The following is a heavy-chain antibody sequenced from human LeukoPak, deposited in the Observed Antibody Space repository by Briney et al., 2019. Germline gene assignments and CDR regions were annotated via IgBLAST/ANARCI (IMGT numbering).Heavy chain of an antibody. D-gene: IGHD3-22*01. Sequence: SETLSLTCAVYGGSFSGYYWSWIRQPPGKGLEWIGEINHSGSTNYNPSLKSRVTISVDTSKNQFSLKLSSVTAADTAVYYCASGEYYYDSSGYYSKYAFDIWGQGTMVTVSS. CDR1: GGSFSGYY. V-gene: IGHV4-34*01. J-gene: IGHJ3*02. CDR3: ASGEYYYDSSGYYSKYAFDI. CDR2: INHSGST.